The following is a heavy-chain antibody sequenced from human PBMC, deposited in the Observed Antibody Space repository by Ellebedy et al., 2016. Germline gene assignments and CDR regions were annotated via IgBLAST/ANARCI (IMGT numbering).Heavy chain of an antibody. CDR1: GFTFSSYA. D-gene: IGHD3-3*01. CDR2: ISYDGSNK. CDR3: ARAGGFLEWLLYSAPPYYYGMDV. Sequence: GGSLRLSCAASGFTFSSYAMHWVRQAPGKGLEWVAVISYDGSNKYYADSVKGRFTISRDNSKNTLYLQMNSLRAEDTAVYYCARAGGFLEWLLYSAPPYYYGMDVWGQGTTVTVSS. J-gene: IGHJ6*02. V-gene: IGHV3-30-3*01.